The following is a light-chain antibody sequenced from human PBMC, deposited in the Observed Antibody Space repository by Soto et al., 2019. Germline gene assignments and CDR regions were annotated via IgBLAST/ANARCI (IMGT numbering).Light chain of an antibody. CDR3: QQYDHYYS. Sequence: DIQLTQSPSTLSASVGDRVTITCRASQSIDRWLAWYQQKLGKAPELLIHDASSLESGVPSRFSGSGSGTEFTLTINSLQPDDFATYYCQQYDHYYSFGQGTKLEIK. J-gene: IGKJ2*03. V-gene: IGKV1-5*01. CDR1: QSIDRW. CDR2: DAS.